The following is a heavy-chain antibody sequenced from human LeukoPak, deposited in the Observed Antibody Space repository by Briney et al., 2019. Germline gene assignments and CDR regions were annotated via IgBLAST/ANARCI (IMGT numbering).Heavy chain of an antibody. CDR2: IYTSGDT. CDR3: ARRLYDAFDI. CDR1: GGSISNYY. D-gene: IGHD2-8*01. J-gene: IGHJ3*02. Sequence: PSETLSLTCTVSGGSISNYYWSWIRQPAGKGLEWIGRIYTSGDTNYISSLKSRVTVSVDTSKNQFSLRLSSVTAADTAVYYCARRLYDAFDIWGQGTMVTVSS. V-gene: IGHV4-4*07.